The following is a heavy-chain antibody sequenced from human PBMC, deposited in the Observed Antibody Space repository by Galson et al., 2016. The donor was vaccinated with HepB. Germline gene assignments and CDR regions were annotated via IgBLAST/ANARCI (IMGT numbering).Heavy chain of an antibody. CDR1: GFIFSDHY. D-gene: IGHD2-2*01. V-gene: IGHV3-72*01. Sequence: SLRLSCAASGFIFSDHYMDWVRQAPGKGLEWIGRSRNKANRYSTEYAASVKGRFTISRDDSKNSLYLQMNSPKIDDAAVYYCTRWGASSKYAMDVWGQGTTVTVSS. J-gene: IGHJ6*02. CDR2: SRNKANRYST. CDR3: TRWGASSKYAMDV.